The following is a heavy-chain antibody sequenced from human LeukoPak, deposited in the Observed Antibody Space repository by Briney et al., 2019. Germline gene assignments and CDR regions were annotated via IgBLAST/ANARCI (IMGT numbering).Heavy chain of an antibody. CDR1: GGSISSGSYY. CDR3: AREEWELGYRDAFDI. D-gene: IGHD1-26*01. Sequence: SETLSLTCTVSGGSISSGSYYWSWIRQPAGKGLEWIGRIYTSGSTNYNPFLKSRVTISVDTSKNQFSLKLSSVTAADTAVYYCAREEWELGYRDAFDIWGQGTMVTVSS. CDR2: IYTSGST. J-gene: IGHJ3*02. V-gene: IGHV4-61*02.